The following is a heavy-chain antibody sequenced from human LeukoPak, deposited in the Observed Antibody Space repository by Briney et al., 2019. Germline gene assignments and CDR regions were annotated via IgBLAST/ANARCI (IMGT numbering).Heavy chain of an antibody. CDR2: IQNSAIYRAKI. Sequence: SETLSLTCAVSGGSISSYYWTWIRQPPGKGLEWVGYIQNSAIYRAKIKSSPSLQSRVSLSINTSKNQVSLTVNSVTAADTAVYYCARLSSTLYYSMDVWGPGTAVTVSS. CDR1: GGSISSYY. CDR3: ARLSSTLYYSMDV. V-gene: IGHV4-59*08. J-gene: IGHJ6*02. D-gene: IGHD6-6*01.